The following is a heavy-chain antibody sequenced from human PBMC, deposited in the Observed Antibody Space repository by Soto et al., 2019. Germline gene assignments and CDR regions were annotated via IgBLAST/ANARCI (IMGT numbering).Heavy chain of an antibody. Sequence: QVQLVQSGAEVKKPGSSVKVSCKASGGTFSSYAISWVRQAPGQGLEWMGGIIPIFGTANYAQKFQGRVTITADESTSTAYMELSSLRSEDTAVYYCARGRITIFGVVIKPVGSAFDIWGQGTMVTVSS. CDR3: ARGRITIFGVVIKPVGSAFDI. J-gene: IGHJ3*02. CDR2: IIPIFGTA. CDR1: GGTFSSYA. V-gene: IGHV1-69*01. D-gene: IGHD3-3*01.